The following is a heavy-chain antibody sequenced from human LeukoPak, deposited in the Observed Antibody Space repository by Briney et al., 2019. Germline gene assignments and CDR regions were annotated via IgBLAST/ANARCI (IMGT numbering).Heavy chain of an antibody. D-gene: IGHD3-22*01. J-gene: IGHJ5*02. Sequence: GGSPRLSCAASGFTFSSYSMNWVRQAPGKGLEWVSSISSSSSYIYYADSVKGRFTISRDNAKNSLYLQMNSLRAEDTAVYYCARDRWNYYDGFDPWGQGTLVTVSS. V-gene: IGHV3-21*01. CDR1: GFTFSSYS. CDR3: ARDRWNYYDGFDP. CDR2: ISSSSSYI.